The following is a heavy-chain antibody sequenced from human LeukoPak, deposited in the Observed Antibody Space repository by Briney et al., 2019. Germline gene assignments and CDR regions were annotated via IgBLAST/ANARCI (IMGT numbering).Heavy chain of an antibody. J-gene: IGHJ4*02. Sequence: PGGSLRLSCAASGFTFSSYAMSWVRQPPGKGLEWVSAIGSRTYYADSVKGRFTISRDNSKNTLYLQMNSRRAGDTAIYYCAKASTVLKPIDSWGQGTLVTVSS. V-gene: IGHV3-23*01. CDR2: IGSRT. D-gene: IGHD1-14*01. CDR3: AKASTVLKPIDS. CDR1: GFTFSSYA.